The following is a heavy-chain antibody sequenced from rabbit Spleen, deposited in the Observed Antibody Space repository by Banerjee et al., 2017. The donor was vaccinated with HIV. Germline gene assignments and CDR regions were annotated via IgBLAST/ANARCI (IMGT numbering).Heavy chain of an antibody. V-gene: IGHV1S40*01. CDR1: GFTLSSSSY. CDR2: IDSGSSGFT. D-gene: IGHD4-1*01. CDR3: ARDLAGVIGWNFGW. J-gene: IGHJ3*01. Sequence: QSLEESGGDLVKPEGSLTLTCTASGFTLSSSSYMCWVRQAPGKGLEWIACIDSGSSGFTYFATWAKGRFTCSKPSSPTVPLQMTRLTAADTATYFCARDLAGVIGWNFGWWGQGTLVPVS.